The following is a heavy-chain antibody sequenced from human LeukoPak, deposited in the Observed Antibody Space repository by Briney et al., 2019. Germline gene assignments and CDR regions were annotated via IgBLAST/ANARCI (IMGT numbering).Heavy chain of an antibody. V-gene: IGHV1-2*02. CDR3: ANGELVGAKDY. D-gene: IGHD1-26*01. CDR2: INPNSGGT. CDR1: GYIFTGYY. J-gene: IGHJ4*02. Sequence: ASVKVSCKASGYIFTGYYMHWVRQAPGQGLEWMGWINPNSGGTNYAQKFQGRATMTRDTSISTAYMELSRLKSDDTAVYYCANGELVGAKDYWGQGTLLTVSS.